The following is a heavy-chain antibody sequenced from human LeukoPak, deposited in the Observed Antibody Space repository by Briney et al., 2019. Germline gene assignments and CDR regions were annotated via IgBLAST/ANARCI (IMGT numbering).Heavy chain of an antibody. CDR1: AGSFSAYY. D-gene: IGHD1-1*01. CDR2: INHRGDT. V-gene: IGHV4-34*01. J-gene: IGHJ4*03. Sequence: PSETLSLTCAVYAGSFSAYYWSWIRQSPGKGLEWISEINHRGDTNYNPSVKSRVSISLDTSKNHFSLKVTSLTAADTAVYYCARGTTISETGYFDYWGQGTLVTVSS. CDR3: ARGTTISETGYFDY.